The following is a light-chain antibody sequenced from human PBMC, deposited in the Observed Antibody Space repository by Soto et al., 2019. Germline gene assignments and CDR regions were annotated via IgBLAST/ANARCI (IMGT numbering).Light chain of an antibody. J-gene: IGKJ2*01. CDR2: WAS. V-gene: IGKV4-1*01. CDR1: QSVLYNSNNKNY. Sequence: DIVMTQSPDSLAVSLGERATINCKSSQSVLYNSNNKNYFAWYQQRPGQPPKLLIYWASTRESGVPDRFSGGGSGTDFTLTINNVQAEDVGIYYCQQYSRTPTYTFGQGTKLEIK. CDR3: QQYSRTPTYT.